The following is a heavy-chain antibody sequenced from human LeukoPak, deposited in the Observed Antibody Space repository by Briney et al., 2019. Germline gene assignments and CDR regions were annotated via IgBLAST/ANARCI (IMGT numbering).Heavy chain of an antibody. D-gene: IGHD3-3*01. CDR2: IIPIFGTA. Sequence: ASVKVSCKASGGTFSSYAISWVRQAPGQGLEWMGGIIPIFGTANYAQKFQGRVTITTDESTSTAYMELSSLRSEDTAVYYCARSYDFWSGTFTLYYWGQGTLVTVSS. J-gene: IGHJ4*02. CDR3: ARSYDFWSGTFTLYY. CDR1: GGTFSSYA. V-gene: IGHV1-69*05.